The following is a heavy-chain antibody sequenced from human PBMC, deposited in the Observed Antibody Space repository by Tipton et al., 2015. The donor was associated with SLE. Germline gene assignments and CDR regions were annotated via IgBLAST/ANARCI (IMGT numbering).Heavy chain of an antibody. CDR1: GGSVTNYY. V-gene: IGHV4-59*02. Sequence: TLSLTCTVSGGSVTNYYWSWIRQPPGKGLEWIGYIYYTGTTSYNPSLKSRLIMTVDTSKNQFSLKLSSVTAADTAVYYCAKGRQKNYADHAYWGQGTLVTVSS. CDR3: AKGRQKNYADHAY. CDR2: IYYTGTT. D-gene: IGHD4-17*01. J-gene: IGHJ4*02.